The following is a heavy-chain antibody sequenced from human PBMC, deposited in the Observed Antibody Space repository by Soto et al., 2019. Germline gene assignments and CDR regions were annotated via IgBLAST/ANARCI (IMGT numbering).Heavy chain of an antibody. CDR2: IYYSGST. Sequence: PSETLSLTCTVSGGSISSYYWSWIRQPPGKGLEWIGYIYYSGSTNYNPSLKSRVTISVDTSKNQFSLKLNSMTAADTAVYYCARHGYYGSGTRGWFDPWGQGTLVNVAS. D-gene: IGHD3-10*01. CDR1: GGSISSYY. V-gene: IGHV4-59*08. J-gene: IGHJ5*02. CDR3: ARHGYYGSGTRGWFDP.